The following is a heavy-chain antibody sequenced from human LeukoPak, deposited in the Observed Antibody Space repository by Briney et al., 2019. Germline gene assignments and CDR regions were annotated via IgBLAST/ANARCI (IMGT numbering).Heavy chain of an antibody. Sequence: GGSLRLSCAASRFTFSSYGMNWVRQAPGKGLEWVAFIRYDGSDKYYADSVEGRFTISRDNSNNTVYLQMNSLRHEDTAVYYCAKDRRFDCSSTTCYIDYWGQGALVTVAS. CDR1: RFTFSSYG. V-gene: IGHV3-30*02. CDR2: IRYDGSDK. J-gene: IGHJ4*02. D-gene: IGHD2-2*02. CDR3: AKDRRFDCSSTTCYIDY.